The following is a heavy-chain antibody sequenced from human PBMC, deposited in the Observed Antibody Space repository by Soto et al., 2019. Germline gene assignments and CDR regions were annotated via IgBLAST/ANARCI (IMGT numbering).Heavy chain of an antibody. CDR1: GGTFSTYA. V-gene: IGHV1-69*12. Sequence: QVQLVQSGAEVKKPGSSVKVSCKSSGGTFSTYAISWVRQAPGQGLEWMGGVIPIFGTANYAQKFQGRVTLTEDESTTTAYVEVISLRSEDTAVYYCARDEMVVATGSRTWHYYYGMDVWGQGPTVTASS. J-gene: IGHJ6*02. D-gene: IGHD2-15*01. CDR2: VIPIFGTA. CDR3: ARDEMVVATGSRTWHYYYGMDV.